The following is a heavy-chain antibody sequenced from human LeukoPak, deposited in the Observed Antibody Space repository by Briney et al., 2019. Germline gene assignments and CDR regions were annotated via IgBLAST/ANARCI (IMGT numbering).Heavy chain of an antibody. V-gene: IGHV4-59*01. CDR1: GGSIKNYY. Sequence: PSETLSLTCALSGGSIKNYYWSWIRQPLGKGLEWIGYVYYTGTTSYNPSLKSRVTISVETSKNQFSLTLNSVTAADTAVYHCARQSDPYYHYGLDLWGQGTTVIVSS. CDR2: VYYTGTT. CDR3: ARQSDPYYHYGLDL. J-gene: IGHJ6*02.